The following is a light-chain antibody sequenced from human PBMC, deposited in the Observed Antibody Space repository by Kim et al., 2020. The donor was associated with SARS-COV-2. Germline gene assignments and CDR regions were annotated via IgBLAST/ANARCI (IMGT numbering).Light chain of an antibody. V-gene: IGKV3-20*01. CDR2: GAS. Sequence: PGERATLSCRASQSVSSNYLAWYQQKPGQAPRLLIYGASSRATGIPDRFSGSGSETDFTLTISGLEPEDFAVYYCQQYGRPPWYTFGQGTKVDIK. CDR1: QSVSSNY. J-gene: IGKJ2*01. CDR3: QQYGRPPWYT.